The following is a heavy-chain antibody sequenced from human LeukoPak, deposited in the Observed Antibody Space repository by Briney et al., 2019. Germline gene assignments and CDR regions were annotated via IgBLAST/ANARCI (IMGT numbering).Heavy chain of an antibody. V-gene: IGHV3-21*01. D-gene: IGHD1-7*01. J-gene: IGHJ4*02. CDR3: ARAHNWKYGSFDF. CDR2: ISSSSSYI. Sequence: PGGSLRLTCAASGFTFSSYSMNWVRQAPGKGLEWVSCISSSSSYIYYADSVKGRFTISRDNAKNSLYLQMNSLRAEDTAVYYCARAHNWKYGSFDFWGQGTLVTVSS. CDR1: GFTFSSYS.